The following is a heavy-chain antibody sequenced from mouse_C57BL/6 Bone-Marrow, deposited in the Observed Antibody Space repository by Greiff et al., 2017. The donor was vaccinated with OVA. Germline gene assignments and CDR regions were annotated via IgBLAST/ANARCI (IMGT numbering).Heavy chain of an antibody. D-gene: IGHD6-1*01. J-gene: IGHJ3*01. CDR2: IDPENGDT. CDR1: GFNIKDDY. Sequence: VQLQQSGAELVRPGASVKLSCTASGFNIKDDYMHWVKQRPEQGLEWIGWIDPENGDTEYASKFQGKATITADTSSNTAYLQLSSLTSEDTAVYYCTTRTSALFAYWGQGTLVTVSA. CDR3: TTRTSALFAY. V-gene: IGHV14-4*01.